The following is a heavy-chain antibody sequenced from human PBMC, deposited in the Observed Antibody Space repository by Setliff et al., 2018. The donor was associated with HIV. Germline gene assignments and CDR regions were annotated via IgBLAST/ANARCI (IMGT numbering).Heavy chain of an antibody. CDR1: GGSISSGSYY. D-gene: IGHD3-22*01. Sequence: SETLSLTCTVSGGSISSGSYYWSWIRQPAGKGLEWIGHIYTSGSTNYNPSLKSRVTISVDTSKNQFSLKLSSVTAADTALYYCAREDYYDSSGDAFDIWGQGTKVTVSS. V-gene: IGHV4-61*09. CDR2: IYTSGST. J-gene: IGHJ3*02. CDR3: AREDYYDSSGDAFDI.